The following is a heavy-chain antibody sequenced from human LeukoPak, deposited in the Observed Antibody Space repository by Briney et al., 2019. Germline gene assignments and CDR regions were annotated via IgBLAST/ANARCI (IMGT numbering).Heavy chain of an antibody. D-gene: IGHD3-3*01. CDR3: AANLRFLDLYYDY. J-gene: IGHJ4*02. CDR1: GGSISSSSYY. V-gene: IGHV4-39*01. Sequence: SETLSLTCTVSGGSISSSSYYWGWIRQPPGKGLEWIGSIYYSGSTYYNPSLKSRVTISVDTSKNQFSLKLSSVTAADTAVYYCAANLRFLDLYYDYWGQGTLVTVSS. CDR2: IYYSGST.